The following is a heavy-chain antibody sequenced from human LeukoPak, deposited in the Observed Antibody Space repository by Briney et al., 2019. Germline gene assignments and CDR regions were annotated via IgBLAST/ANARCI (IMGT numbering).Heavy chain of an antibody. CDR1: GYTFTGYY. CDR3: ARERLQLWLRAFDY. Sequence: ASVKVSCKASGYTFTGYYMHWVRQAPGQGLEWMGWINPNSGGTNYAQKFQGWVTMTRDTSISTAYMELSGLRSDDTAVYYCARERLQLWLRAFDYWGQGTLVTVSS. D-gene: IGHD5-18*01. V-gene: IGHV1-2*04. CDR2: INPNSGGT. J-gene: IGHJ4*02.